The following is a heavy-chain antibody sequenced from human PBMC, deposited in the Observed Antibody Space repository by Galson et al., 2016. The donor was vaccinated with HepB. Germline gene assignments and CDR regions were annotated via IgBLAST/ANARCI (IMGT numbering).Heavy chain of an antibody. CDR3: ARRLVGSYGNAFDI. Sequence: SCKASGYTFTAYAIHWVRQAPGQRLEWMAWINTAKGDTRYSQKLQGRVTLTRDTSATTASMELSSLRSEDTAVYHCARRLVGSYGNAFDIWGQGTLVTVSS. CDR1: GYTFTAYA. CDR2: INTAKGDT. D-gene: IGHD2-8*02. J-gene: IGHJ3*02. V-gene: IGHV1-3*04.